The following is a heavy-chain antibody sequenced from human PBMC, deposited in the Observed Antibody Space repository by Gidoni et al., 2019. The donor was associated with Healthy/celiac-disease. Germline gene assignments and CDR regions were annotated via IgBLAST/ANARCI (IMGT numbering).Heavy chain of an antibody. CDR2: IYTSGST. CDR1: GGSISSGSYY. Sequence: QVQLQESGPGLVKPSQTLSLTCTVSGGSISSGSYYWSWIRQPAGKGLEWIGRIYTSGSTNYNPSLKSRVTISVDTSKNQFSLKLSSVTAADTAVYYCATGSGHFDYWGQGTLVTVSS. V-gene: IGHV4-61*02. J-gene: IGHJ4*02. D-gene: IGHD6-25*01. CDR3: ATGSGHFDY.